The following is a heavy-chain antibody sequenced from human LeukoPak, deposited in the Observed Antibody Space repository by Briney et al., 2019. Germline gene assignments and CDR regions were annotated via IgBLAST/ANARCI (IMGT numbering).Heavy chain of an antibody. Sequence: PSETLSLTCTVSGGSISNYFWSWIRQPPGRGLEWIGYIYYSGSTNYNPSLKSRVTISIDTSKNQFSLKLSSVTAADTAVYYCARYYSDSSGYKLDYWGQGTLVTVSS. CDR1: GGSISNYF. D-gene: IGHD3-22*01. CDR2: IYYSGST. V-gene: IGHV4-59*01. CDR3: ARYYSDSSGYKLDY. J-gene: IGHJ4*02.